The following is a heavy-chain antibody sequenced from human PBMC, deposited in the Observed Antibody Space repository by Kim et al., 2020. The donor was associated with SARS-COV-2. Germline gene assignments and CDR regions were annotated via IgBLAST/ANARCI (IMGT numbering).Heavy chain of an antibody. D-gene: IGHD2-15*01. CDR2: ISSSSSYI. CDR1: GFTFSSYS. J-gene: IGHJ3*02. CDR3: ARDHSLNYAFDI. V-gene: IGHV3-21*01. Sequence: GGSLRLSCAASGFTFSSYSMNWVRQAPGKGLEWVSSISSSSSYIYYADSVKGRFTISRDNAKNSLYLQMNSLRAEDTAVYYCARDHSLNYAFDIWGQGTMVTVSS.